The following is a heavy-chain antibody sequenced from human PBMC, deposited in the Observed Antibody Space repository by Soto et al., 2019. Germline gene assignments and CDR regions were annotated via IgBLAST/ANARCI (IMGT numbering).Heavy chain of an antibody. D-gene: IGHD3-10*01. CDR2: IYYSGST. CDR3: ASLNYYGSGKRRTVPGVAYFDY. Sequence: QLQLQESGPGLVKPSETLSLTCTVSGGSISSSSYYWGWIRQPPGKGLEWIGSIYYSGSTYYNPSLKIRVTISVDTSKNQFSLKLSSVTAADTAVYYCASLNYYGSGKRRTVPGVAYFDYWGQGTLVTVSS. V-gene: IGHV4-39*01. J-gene: IGHJ4*02. CDR1: GGSISSSSYY.